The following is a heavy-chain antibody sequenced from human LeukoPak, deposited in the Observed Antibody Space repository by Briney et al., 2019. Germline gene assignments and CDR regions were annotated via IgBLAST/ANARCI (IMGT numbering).Heavy chain of an antibody. CDR1: GYTFNGYY. J-gene: IGHJ6*03. D-gene: IGHD2-2*01. CDR2: INPNNGGT. Sequence: GTAVNVSCKSYGYTFNGYYMHWVRQAPGQGLEWMGWINPNNGGTKYAQNFQGRVTMTRDTSISTAYMELDRLRSDDTAVYYCARGYCSSTSCYGYYYYYYMDVWGKGTTVTISS. CDR3: ARGYCSSTSCYGYYYYYYMDV. V-gene: IGHV1-2*02.